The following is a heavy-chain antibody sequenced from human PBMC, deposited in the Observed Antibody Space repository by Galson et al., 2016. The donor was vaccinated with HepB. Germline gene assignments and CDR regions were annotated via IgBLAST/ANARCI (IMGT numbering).Heavy chain of an antibody. CDR3: ARSILVGGYYALDY. CDR2: IDWDDDK. D-gene: IGHD1-26*01. J-gene: IGHJ4*02. Sequence: PALVKPTQTLTLTCTFSGFSLSTSGMCVSWIRQPPGKALEWLALIDWDDDKYYSTSLKTRLTISRDTSKNQVVLTMTNMDPVDTATFYCARSILVGGYYALDYWGQGTLVSVSS. CDR1: GFSLSTSGMC. V-gene: IGHV2-70*01.